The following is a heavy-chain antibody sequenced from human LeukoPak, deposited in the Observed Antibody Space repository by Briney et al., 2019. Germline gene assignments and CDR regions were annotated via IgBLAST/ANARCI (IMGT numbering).Heavy chain of an antibody. V-gene: IGHV3-66*01. J-gene: IGHJ4*02. CDR3: ARGLGDSSGYYFGYFDY. D-gene: IGHD3-22*01. CDR1: GFTVSSNY. Sequence: GGSLRLSCAASGFTVSSNYMSWVRQAPGKGLEWVSVIYSGGSTYYADSVKGRFTISRENSKNTLYLQMNSLRAEDTAVYYCARGLGDSSGYYFGYFDYWGQGTLVTVYS. CDR2: IYSGGST.